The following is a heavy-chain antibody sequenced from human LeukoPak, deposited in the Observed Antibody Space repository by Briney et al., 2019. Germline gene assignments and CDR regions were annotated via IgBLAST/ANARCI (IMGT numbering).Heavy chain of an antibody. V-gene: IGHV1-8*01. Sequence: GASVKVSCKASGYTFTSYDINWVRQATGHGLEWMGWMNPNSGNTGYAQKFQGRVTMTRNTSISTAYMELSSLRSEDTAVYYCALGGSGSYYLDYWGQGTLVTVSS. CDR3: ALGGSGSYYLDY. CDR1: GYTFTSYD. D-gene: IGHD3-10*01. J-gene: IGHJ4*02. CDR2: MNPNSGNT.